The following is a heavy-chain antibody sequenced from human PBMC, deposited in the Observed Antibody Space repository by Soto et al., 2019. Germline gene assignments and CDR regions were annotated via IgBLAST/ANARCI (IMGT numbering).Heavy chain of an antibody. J-gene: IGHJ5*02. V-gene: IGHV4-59*07. D-gene: IGHD2-15*01. CDR3: ARLGYCSGGICP. Sequence: SDTLSLTCTVSGDSTSSYYSSWFRQPPGKGLEWIGYIYYSGSTNYNPSLKSRVTISVDTSKNQFSLKLSSVTAADTAVYYCARLGYCSGGICPWGQVTLVTVS. CDR2: IYYSGST. CDR1: GDSTSSYY.